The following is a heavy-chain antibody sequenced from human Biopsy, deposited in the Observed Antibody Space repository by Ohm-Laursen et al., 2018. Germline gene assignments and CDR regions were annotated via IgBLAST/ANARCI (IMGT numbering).Heavy chain of an antibody. CDR3: AKDQGYYYDRSVYYYFDY. V-gene: IGHV3-23*01. CDR1: GFTFSSYA. D-gene: IGHD3-22*01. Sequence: GQTLSLTCAASGFTFSSYAMSWVRQAPGKGLEWVSTINSSGGSTYYADPVKGRFTISRDNSKNTLHLQMNSLRAEDTAVYYCAKDQGYYYDRSVYYYFDYWGQGTLVTVSS. CDR2: INSSGGST. J-gene: IGHJ4*02.